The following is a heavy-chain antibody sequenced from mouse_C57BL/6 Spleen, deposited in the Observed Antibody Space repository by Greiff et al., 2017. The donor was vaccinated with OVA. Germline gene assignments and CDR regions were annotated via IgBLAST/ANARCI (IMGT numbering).Heavy chain of an antibody. J-gene: IGHJ4*01. CDR2: IDPSDSYT. CDR1: GYTFTSYW. Sequence: QVQLQQPGAELVKPGASVKLSCKASGYTFTSYWMQWVKQRPGQGLEWIGEIDPSDSYTNYNQKFKGKATLTVDPSSSTAYMQLSSLTSEDSADYYCARSRWGDYWGQGTSVTVSS. V-gene: IGHV1-50*01. D-gene: IGHD1-1*02. CDR3: ARSRWGDY.